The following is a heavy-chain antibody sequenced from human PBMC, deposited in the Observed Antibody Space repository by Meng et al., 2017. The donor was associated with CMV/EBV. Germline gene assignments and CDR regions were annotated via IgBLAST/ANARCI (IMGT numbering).Heavy chain of an antibody. CDR2: IYSGGST. J-gene: IGHJ5*02. CDR1: GFTVSSNY. D-gene: IGHD3-16*01. CDR3: ARDNWGLGWFDP. Sequence: VPLVEAGGGLIQPGGSLRLSCAASGFTVSSNYMSWVRQAPGKGLEWVSVIYSGGSTYYADSVKGRFTISRDNSKNTLYPQMNSLRAEDTAVYYCARDNWGLGWFDPWGQGTLVTVSS. V-gene: IGHV3-53*01.